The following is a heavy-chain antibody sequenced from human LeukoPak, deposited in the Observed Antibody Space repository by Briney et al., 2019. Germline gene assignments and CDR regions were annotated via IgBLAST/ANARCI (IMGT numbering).Heavy chain of an antibody. Sequence: SETLSLTCTVSGGSISSYFWSWIRQPAGKGLEWIGRIYTSGSTNYNPSLKSRVTMSVDTSKNQFSLKLSSVTAADTAVYYCARDRGSSWTKDYYYYMDVWGKGTTVTVSS. CDR1: GGSISSYF. J-gene: IGHJ6*03. CDR3: ARDRGSSWTKDYYYYMDV. CDR2: IYTSGST. V-gene: IGHV4-4*07. D-gene: IGHD6-13*01.